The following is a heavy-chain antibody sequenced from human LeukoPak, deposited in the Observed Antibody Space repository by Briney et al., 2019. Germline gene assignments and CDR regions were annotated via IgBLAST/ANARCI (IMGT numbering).Heavy chain of an antibody. J-gene: IGHJ3*02. CDR3: ARDFPYYYDRVEAFDI. V-gene: IGHV1-2*02. CDR2: INPNSGGT. D-gene: IGHD3-22*01. Sequence: ASVKVSCKASGYTFTGYYMHWVRQAPGQGLEWMGWINPNSGGTNYAQKFQGRVTMTRDTSISTAYMELSRLRSDDTAAYYCARDFPYYYDRVEAFDIWGQGTMVTVSS. CDR1: GYTFTGYY.